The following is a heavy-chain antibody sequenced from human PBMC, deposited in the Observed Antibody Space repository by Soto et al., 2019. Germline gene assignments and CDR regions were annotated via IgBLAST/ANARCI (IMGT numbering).Heavy chain of an antibody. CDR3: AGLYSGSYPADFQYYYYGMDV. V-gene: IGHV1-69*13. CDR2: IIPIFGTA. D-gene: IGHD1-26*01. Sequence: SVKVSCKASGGTISRYAISWVRQAPGQGLEWMGGIIPIFGTANYAQKFQGRVTITADESTSTAYMELSSLRSEDTAVYYCAGLYSGSYPADFQYYYYGMDVWGQGTTVTVSS. J-gene: IGHJ6*02. CDR1: GGTISRYA.